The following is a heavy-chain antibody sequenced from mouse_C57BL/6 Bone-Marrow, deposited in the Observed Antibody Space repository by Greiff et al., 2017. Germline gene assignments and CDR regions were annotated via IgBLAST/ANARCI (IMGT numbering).Heavy chain of an antibody. CDR1: GFSLTSYG. CDR2: IWGGGST. J-gene: IGHJ4*01. Sequence: QVHVKQSGPGLVAPSQSLSITCTVSGFSLTSYGVDWVRQPPGKGLEWLGVIWGGGSTNYNSALMSRLSISKDNSKSQVFLKMNSLQTDDTAMYYCATRWLRRRDYAMDYWGQGTSVTVSS. CDR3: ATRWLRRRDYAMDY. D-gene: IGHD2-2*01. V-gene: IGHV2-9*01.